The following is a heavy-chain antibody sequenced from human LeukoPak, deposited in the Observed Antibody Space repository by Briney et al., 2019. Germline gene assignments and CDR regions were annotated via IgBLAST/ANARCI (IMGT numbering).Heavy chain of an antibody. D-gene: IGHD3-22*01. V-gene: IGHV3-23*01. CDR3: AKDRTYYYDSSGYLPDFDY. J-gene: IGHJ4*02. CDR2: ISGSGGST. CDR1: GFTFSSYA. Sequence: GGSLRLSCAASGFTFSSYAMSWVRQAPGKGLEGVSAISGSGGSTYYADSVKGRFTISRDNSKNTLYLQMNSPRAEDTAVYYCAKDRTYYYDSSGYLPDFDYWGQGTLVTVSS.